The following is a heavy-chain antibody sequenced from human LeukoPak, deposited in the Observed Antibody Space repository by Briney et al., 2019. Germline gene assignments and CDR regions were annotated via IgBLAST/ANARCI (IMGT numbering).Heavy chain of an antibody. V-gene: IGHV3-23*01. CDR1: RFTLSRYA. J-gene: IGHJ4*02. CDR2: ISGSGGST. CDR3: AKGLYSSSWYYFDY. Sequence: GGSLRLSCALSRFTLSRYAMSWVRQAPGGGLEWVSAISGSGGSTYYADSVKGRFTISRDNSKNTLYLQMNSLRAENTAVYYCAKGLYSSSWYYFDYWGQGTLVTVSS. D-gene: IGHD6-13*01.